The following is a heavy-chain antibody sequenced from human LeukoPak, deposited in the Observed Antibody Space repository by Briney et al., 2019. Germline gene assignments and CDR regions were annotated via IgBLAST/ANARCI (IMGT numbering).Heavy chain of an antibody. CDR2: ISAYNGNT. Sequence: GASVKVSCKASGYTFTSYGISWVRQAPGQGLEWMGWISAYNGNTNYAQKLQGRVTMTTDTSTSTAYMELRSLRSDDTAVYYCARDNRKAGEPVGALFYWGQGTLVTVSS. D-gene: IGHD1-26*01. J-gene: IGHJ4*02. CDR3: ARDNRKAGEPVGALFY. CDR1: GYTFTSYG. V-gene: IGHV1-18*01.